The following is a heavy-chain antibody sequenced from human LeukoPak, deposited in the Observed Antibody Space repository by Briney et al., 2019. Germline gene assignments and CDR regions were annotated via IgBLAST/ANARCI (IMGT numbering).Heavy chain of an antibody. Sequence: GGSLRLSCAASGFTFSSYGMHWVRQAPGKGLEWVAFIRYDGSNKYYADSVKGRFTISRDNSKNTLYMQMNSLRAEDTAVYYCAKRGVVPAAMGDAFDIWGQGTMVTVSS. D-gene: IGHD2-2*01. CDR3: AKRGVVPAAMGDAFDI. CDR2: IRYDGSNK. V-gene: IGHV3-30*02. J-gene: IGHJ3*02. CDR1: GFTFSSYG.